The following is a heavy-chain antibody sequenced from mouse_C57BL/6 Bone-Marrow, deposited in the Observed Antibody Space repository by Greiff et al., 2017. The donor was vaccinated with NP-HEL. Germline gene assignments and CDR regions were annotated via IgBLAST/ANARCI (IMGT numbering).Heavy chain of an antibody. J-gene: IGHJ1*03. CDR1: GFTFSDYY. CDR3: ARDGVYYYGSRYFDV. Sequence: EVKVVESEGGLVQPGSSMKPSCTASGFTFSDYYMAWVRQVPEKGLEWVANINYDGSSTYYLDSLKSRFIISRDNAKNILYLQMSSLKSEDTATYYCARDGVYYYGSRYFDVWGTGTTVTVSS. CDR2: INYDGSST. D-gene: IGHD1-1*01. V-gene: IGHV5-16*01.